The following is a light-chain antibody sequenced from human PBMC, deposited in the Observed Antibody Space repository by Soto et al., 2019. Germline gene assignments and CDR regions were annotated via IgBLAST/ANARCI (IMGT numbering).Light chain of an antibody. V-gene: IGKV4-1*01. Sequence: DIVMTQSPDSLAVSLGERATINCKSSQRVLYSANNKNYLAWYQQKPGQPPTLLIYWASTRESGFPARFSGSGSGTDFTLTISSLQAEDVAVYYCQQYSGSLPRTFGQGTKVEIK. CDR2: WAS. J-gene: IGKJ1*01. CDR1: QRVLYSANNKNY. CDR3: QQYSGSLPRT.